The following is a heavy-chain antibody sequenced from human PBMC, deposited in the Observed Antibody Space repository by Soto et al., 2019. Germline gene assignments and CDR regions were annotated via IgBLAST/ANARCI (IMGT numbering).Heavy chain of an antibody. D-gene: IGHD3-16*01. V-gene: IGHV3-30*18. Sequence: QVQLVESGGGVVQPGRSLRLSCAASGFTFSSYGMHWVRQAPGKGLEWVAVISYDGSNKYYADSVKGRFTISIDNSKNTLYLQMNSLRAEDTAVYYCAKNSASYDYIWGSYGAFDYWGQGTLVTVSS. CDR3: AKNSASYDYIWGSYGAFDY. CDR2: ISYDGSNK. J-gene: IGHJ4*02. CDR1: GFTFSSYG.